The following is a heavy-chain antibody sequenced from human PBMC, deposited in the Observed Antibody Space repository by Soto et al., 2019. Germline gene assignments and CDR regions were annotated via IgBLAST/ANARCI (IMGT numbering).Heavy chain of an antibody. CDR3: AREGFLSISSAYSWFDP. V-gene: IGHV6-1*01. D-gene: IGHD3-3*01. J-gene: IGHJ5*02. CDR2: TYYRSKWYN. Sequence: SQTLSLTCAISGDSVSSDRAAWNWIRQSPSRGLEWLGRTYYRSKWYNDYAVSVKSRITVNADTSKNQFSLQLNSATPEDTAVYYCAREGFLSISSAYSWFDPWGQGTLVTVSS. CDR1: GDSVSSDRAA.